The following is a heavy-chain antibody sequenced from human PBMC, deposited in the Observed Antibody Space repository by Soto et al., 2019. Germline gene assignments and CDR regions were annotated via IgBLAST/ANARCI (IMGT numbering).Heavy chain of an antibody. J-gene: IGHJ4*02. CDR1: GFTFXNQD. CDR2: ISGRGGVT. V-gene: IGHV3-23*01. CDR3: AKDRQFRSYYESAGHYND. Sequence: EVQLLEXGGXXVXXXXXXRLXCVGXGFTFXNQDMRWVXQAPGXGXXXXXXISGRGGVTYYADSVKGRFTISRDNSKNTLYXQXXXXXXXDTAVYYCAKDRQFRSYYESAGHYNDWGQGTLVTVXS. D-gene: IGHD3-22*01.